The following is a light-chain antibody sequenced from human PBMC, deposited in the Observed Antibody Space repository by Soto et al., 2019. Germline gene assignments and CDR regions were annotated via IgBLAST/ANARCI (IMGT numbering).Light chain of an antibody. Sequence: EVVMTQSPATLSVSPGERTTLSCRASESVSSNLAWYQQRPGQAPRLVIYGASTRATGIPARFSGGGSGTEFTLTISSLQSEDFAVYYCQQYNNWLRTFGQGTKVDIK. CDR2: GAS. CDR3: QQYNNWLRT. J-gene: IGKJ1*01. CDR1: ESVSSN. V-gene: IGKV3-15*01.